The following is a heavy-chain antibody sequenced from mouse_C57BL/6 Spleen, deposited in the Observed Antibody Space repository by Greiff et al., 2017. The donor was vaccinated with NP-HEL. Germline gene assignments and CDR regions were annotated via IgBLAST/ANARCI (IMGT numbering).Heavy chain of an antibody. J-gene: IGHJ4*01. V-gene: IGHV1-18*01. CDR1: GYTFTDYN. D-gene: IGHD1-1*01. Sequence: EVKLQESGPELVKPGASVKIPCKASGYTFTDYNMDWVKQSHGKSLEWIGDINPNNGGTIYNQKFKGKATLTVDKSSSTAYMELRSLTSEDTAVYYCARSPLLRSYAMDYWGQGTSVTVSS. CDR2: INPNNGGT. CDR3: ARSPLLRSYAMDY.